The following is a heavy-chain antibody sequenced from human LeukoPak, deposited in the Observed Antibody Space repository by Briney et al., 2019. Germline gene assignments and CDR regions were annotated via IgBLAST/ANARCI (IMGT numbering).Heavy chain of an antibody. J-gene: IGHJ4*02. CDR2: ISGSGGST. D-gene: IGHD5-12*01. CDR3: AKVSSGYAPFDY. Sequence: PGGSLRLSCAASEFTFSSYAMSWVRQAPGEGLEWVSVISGSGGSTYYADSVKGRFTISRDNSKNTLYLQMNSLRAEDTAVYYCAKVSSGYAPFDYWGQGTLVTVSS. CDR1: EFTFSSYA. V-gene: IGHV3-23*01.